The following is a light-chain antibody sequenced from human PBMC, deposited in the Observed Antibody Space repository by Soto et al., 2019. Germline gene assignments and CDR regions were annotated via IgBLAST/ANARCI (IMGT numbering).Light chain of an antibody. V-gene: IGLV2-23*01. CDR1: SSDVGSYNL. J-gene: IGLJ1*01. Sequence: QSALTQPASVSGSPGQSITISCTGTSSDVGSYNLVSWYQQHPGKAPNLMIYEGSKRPSGVSNRFSGCKSGNTASLTLSGLQAEDEADYYCCSHAGSSTLYVFGTGTKLTVL. CDR3: CSHAGSSTLYV. CDR2: EGS.